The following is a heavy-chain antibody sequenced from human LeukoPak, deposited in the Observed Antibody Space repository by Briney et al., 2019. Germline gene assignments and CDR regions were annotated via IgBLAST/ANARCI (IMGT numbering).Heavy chain of an antibody. D-gene: IGHD1-14*01. CDR3: ARGPGIDWFDP. CDR2: INPSGGST. CDR1: GYTFTGYY. Sequence: ASVKVSCKASGYTFTGYYMHWVRQAPGQGLEWMGIINPSGGSTSYAQKFQGRVTMTRDMSTSTVYMELSSLRSEDTAVYYCARGPGIDWFDPWGQGTLVTVSS. V-gene: IGHV1-46*01. J-gene: IGHJ5*02.